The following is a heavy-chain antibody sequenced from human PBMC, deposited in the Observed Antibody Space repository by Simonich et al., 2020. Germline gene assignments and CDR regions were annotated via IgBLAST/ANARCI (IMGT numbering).Heavy chain of an antibody. J-gene: IGHJ3*02. D-gene: IGHD1-1*01. CDR2: IRANKGNT. CDR1: GYTFTSYG. Sequence: QVQLVQSGAEVKKPGASVKVSCKASGYTFTSYGISWVRQAPGQGLEWMGWIRANKGNTNYDQKLQGRVTMTTDTSTSTAYRELRSLRSDDTAVYYCARSTTGTTAFDIWGQGTMVTVSS. CDR3: ARSTTGTTAFDI. V-gene: IGHV1-18*01.